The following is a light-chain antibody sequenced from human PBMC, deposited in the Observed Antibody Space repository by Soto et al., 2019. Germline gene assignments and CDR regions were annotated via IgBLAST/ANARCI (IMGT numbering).Light chain of an antibody. V-gene: IGLV8-61*01. Sequence: QTVVTQEPSFSVSPGRTVTLTCGLSSGSVSTSYYPSWYQLTPGQAPRTLIYSTNTRSSGVPNRFSGSILENKAALTITGAQADDESDYYCQVWDSSTDIYVFGTGTKLTVL. J-gene: IGLJ1*01. CDR2: STN. CDR1: SGSVSTSYY. CDR3: QVWDSSTDIYV.